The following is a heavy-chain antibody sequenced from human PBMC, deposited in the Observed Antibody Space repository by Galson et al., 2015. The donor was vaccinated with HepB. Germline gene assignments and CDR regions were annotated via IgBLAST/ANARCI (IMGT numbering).Heavy chain of an antibody. CDR3: ARVATSDYGDHSHFDY. CDR2: ISTSGTYT. J-gene: IGHJ4*02. V-gene: IGHV3-11*06. CDR1: GFTFSDYY. D-gene: IGHD4-17*01. Sequence: SLRLSCAASGFTFSDYYMTWIRQAPGKGLEWIPYISTSGTYTNYADSVKGRFTISRDNAKNSLYLQMNSLRVEDTAVFYCARVATSDYGDHSHFDYWGQGTLVTVSS.